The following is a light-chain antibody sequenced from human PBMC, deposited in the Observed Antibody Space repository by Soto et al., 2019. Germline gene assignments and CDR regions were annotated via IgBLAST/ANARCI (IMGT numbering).Light chain of an antibody. Sequence: QSVLTQPPSASGTAGQRVTIFCSGSSSNIAGNSVNWYQQLPGTAPKLLIYTNNQRPSEVPERFSGSKSGTSASLAISGLQSEDEAEYYCVTWDDSLNGVVFGGGTKLTVL. CDR3: VTWDDSLNGVV. V-gene: IGLV1-44*01. J-gene: IGLJ2*01. CDR2: TNN. CDR1: SSNIAGNS.